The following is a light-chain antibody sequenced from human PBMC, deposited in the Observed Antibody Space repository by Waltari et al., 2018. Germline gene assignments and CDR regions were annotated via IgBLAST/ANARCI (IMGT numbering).Light chain of an antibody. V-gene: IGLV2-11*01. Sequence: WYQQHPGQDPKVMIYDVSRRPSGVPARFSGSKSGNTASLTISGLQAEDEADYYCCSYAGNYIVVFGGGTKLTVL. J-gene: IGLJ2*01. CDR3: CSYAGNYIVV. CDR2: DVS.